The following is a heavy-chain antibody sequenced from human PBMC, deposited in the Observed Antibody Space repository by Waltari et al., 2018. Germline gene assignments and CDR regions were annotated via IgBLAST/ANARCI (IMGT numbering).Heavy chain of an antibody. V-gene: IGHV4-4*02. CDR2: VHHSGKT. Sequence: QVQLQESGQGLVKPSGTLSLTCAVSGDSISGNYWWSWVRQSPGKGLEWIGQVHHSGKTHYNPSLQSRVAISLDKPKNHFSLNLNSVTAADTAIYYCAGDRAIGLFFDYWGRGTLVTVSS. J-gene: IGHJ4*02. CDR1: GDSISGNYW. D-gene: IGHD2-2*01. CDR3: AGDRAIGLFFDY.